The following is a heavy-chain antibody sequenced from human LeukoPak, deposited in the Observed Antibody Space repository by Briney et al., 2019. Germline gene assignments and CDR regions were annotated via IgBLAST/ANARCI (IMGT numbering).Heavy chain of an antibody. CDR1: GFTFSNYS. V-gene: IGHV3-48*04. CDR3: ARVAVTTLSYAFDI. D-gene: IGHD4-17*01. CDR2: ITSYSSTI. Sequence: GGSLRLSCAASGFTFSNYSMNWVRQAPGRGLEWVSYITSYSSTIYYADSVKGRFTISRDNAKNSLYLQMNSLRVEDTAVYYCARVAVTTLSYAFDIWGQGTMVTVSS. J-gene: IGHJ3*02.